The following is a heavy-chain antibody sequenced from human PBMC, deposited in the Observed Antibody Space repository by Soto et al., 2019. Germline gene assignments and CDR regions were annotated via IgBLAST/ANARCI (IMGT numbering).Heavy chain of an antibody. CDR3: AKDDEWSGAYYGMDV. D-gene: IGHD3-3*01. J-gene: IGHJ6*02. V-gene: IGHV3-48*01. CDR1: GFTFSTYS. CDR2: ISSSSTTI. Sequence: EVQLVESGGGLVQPGGSLRLSCAASGFTFSTYSMNWIRQPPGKGLEWVSYISSSSTTIYYADSVKGRFTISRDNAKDSLYLQMNSLRAEDTAVYYCAKDDEWSGAYYGMDVWGQGTTVTVSS.